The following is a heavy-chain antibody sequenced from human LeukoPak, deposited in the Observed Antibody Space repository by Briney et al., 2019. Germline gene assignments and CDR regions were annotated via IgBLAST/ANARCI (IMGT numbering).Heavy chain of an antibody. Sequence: PSETLSLTCTVSGVSISSYDWSWIRQPPGKGLEWIGYIYYSGSTNYNPSLKSRVTISVDTSKNQFSLKLSSVTAADTAVYYCAKDQAQQLVRFYFDYWGQGTLVTVSS. CDR1: GVSISSYD. V-gene: IGHV4-59*12. D-gene: IGHD6-13*01. CDR3: AKDQAQQLVRFYFDY. CDR2: IYYSGST. J-gene: IGHJ4*02.